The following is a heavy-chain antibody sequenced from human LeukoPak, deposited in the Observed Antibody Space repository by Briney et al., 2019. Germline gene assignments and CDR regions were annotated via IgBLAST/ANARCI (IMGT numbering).Heavy chain of an antibody. CDR1: GGTFSSYA. CDR3: VRGDYCSGGSCLLDY. Sequence: ASVKASCKASGGTFSSYAISWARQAPGQGLEWMGGIIPIFGTANYAQKFQGRVTITADESTSTAYMELSSLRSEDTAVYYCVRGDYCSGGSCLLDYWGQGTLVIVSS. V-gene: IGHV1-69*13. J-gene: IGHJ4*02. D-gene: IGHD2-15*01. CDR2: IIPIFGTA.